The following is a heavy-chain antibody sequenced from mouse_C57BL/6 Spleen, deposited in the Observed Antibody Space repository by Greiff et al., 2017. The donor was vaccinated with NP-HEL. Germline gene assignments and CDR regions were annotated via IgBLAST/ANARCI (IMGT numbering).Heavy chain of an antibody. V-gene: IGHV1-81*01. CDR2: IYPRSGNT. D-gene: IGHD2-1*01. CDR3: ARGSYYGNYDAMDY. Sequence: QVQLQQSGAELARPGASVKLSCKASGYTFTSYGISWVQQRTGQGLEWIGEIYPRSGNTYYNEKFKGKATLTADKSSSTAYMELRSLTSEDSAVYVCARGSYYGNYDAMDYWGQGTSVTVSS. J-gene: IGHJ4*01. CDR1: GYTFTSYG.